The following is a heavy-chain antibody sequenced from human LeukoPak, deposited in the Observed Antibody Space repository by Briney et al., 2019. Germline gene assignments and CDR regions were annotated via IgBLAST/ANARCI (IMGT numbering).Heavy chain of an antibody. V-gene: IGHV4-4*07. CDR2: IYTSGST. CDR1: GGSISSYY. CDR3: ARQSGNGYSGYDFQAFDI. D-gene: IGHD5-12*01. J-gene: IGHJ3*02. Sequence: PSETLSLTCTVSGGSISSYYWSWIRQPAGKGLEWIGRIYTSGSTNYNPSLKSRLTMSVDTSKNQFSLNLTSVTAADTAVYYCARQSGNGYSGYDFQAFDIWGQGTMVTVSS.